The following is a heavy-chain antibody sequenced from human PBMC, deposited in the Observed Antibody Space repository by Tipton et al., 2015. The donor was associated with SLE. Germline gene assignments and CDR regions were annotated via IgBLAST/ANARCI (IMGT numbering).Heavy chain of an antibody. J-gene: IGHJ6*03. CDR1: GGSISSYY. V-gene: IGHV4-59*01. Sequence: TLSLTCTVSGGSISSYYWSWIRQPPGKGLEWFGYIYYSGSTNYNPSLKSRVTISVDTSKNQFSLKLSSVTAADTAVYYCARGGTYYYDSSVYYYYYYYMDVWGKGTTVTVSS. CDR3: ARGGTYYYDSSVYYYYYYYMDV. CDR2: IYYSGST. D-gene: IGHD3-22*01.